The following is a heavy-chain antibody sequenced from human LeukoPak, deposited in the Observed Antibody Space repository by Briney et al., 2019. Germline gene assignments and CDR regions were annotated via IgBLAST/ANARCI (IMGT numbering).Heavy chain of an antibody. CDR1: GFTFSSYA. V-gene: IGHV3-30-3*01. CDR2: ISYDGSNK. D-gene: IGHD2-2*01. Sequence: GRSLRLSCAASGFTFSSYAIHWVRQAPGKGLEWVAVISYDGSNKYYTDSVKGRFTISRDNSKNTLYLQMNSLRAEDTAVYYCARDRGYCSSTSCYVNNWFDPWGQGTLVTVSS. CDR3: ARDRGYCSSTSCYVNNWFDP. J-gene: IGHJ5*02.